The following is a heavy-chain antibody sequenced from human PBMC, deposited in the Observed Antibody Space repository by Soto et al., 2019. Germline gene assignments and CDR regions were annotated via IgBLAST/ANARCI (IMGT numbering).Heavy chain of an antibody. V-gene: IGHV4-59*01. J-gene: IGHJ4*02. Sequence: SETLSLTCTVSGGSISSYYWSWIRQPPGKGLEWIGYIYYSGSTNYNPSLKSRVTISVDTSKNQFSLKLSSVTAADTAVYYCARDLRKGIDYWGQGTLVTVSS. CDR2: IYYSGST. CDR1: GGSISSYY. D-gene: IGHD3-10*01. CDR3: ARDLRKGIDY.